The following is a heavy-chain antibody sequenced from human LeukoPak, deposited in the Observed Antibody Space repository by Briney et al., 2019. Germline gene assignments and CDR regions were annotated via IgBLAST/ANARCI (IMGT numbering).Heavy chain of an antibody. CDR3: AKDGLSVTSDCSSTSCGITDFDY. CDR2: ISSSGSTI. J-gene: IGHJ4*02. Sequence: PGGSLRLSCAASGFSFSSYGMNWVRQAPGKGLEWVSYISSSGSTIYYADSVKGRFTISRDNSKNTLYLQMNSLRAEDTAIYYCAKDGLSVTSDCSSTSCGITDFDYWGQGTLVTVSS. D-gene: IGHD2-2*01. CDR1: GFSFSSYG. V-gene: IGHV3-48*01.